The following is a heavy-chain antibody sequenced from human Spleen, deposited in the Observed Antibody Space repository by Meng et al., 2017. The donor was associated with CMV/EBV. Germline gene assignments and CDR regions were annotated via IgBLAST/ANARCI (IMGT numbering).Heavy chain of an antibody. Sequence: GSLRLSCTVSGGSISSSSYYWGWIRQPPGKGLEWIGSIYYSGSTYYNPSLKSRVTISVDTSKNQFSLKLSSVTAADTAVYYCARDFWSGYYQGYYYYYGMDAWGQGTTVTVSS. D-gene: IGHD3-3*01. CDR1: GGSISSSSYY. CDR2: IYYSGST. J-gene: IGHJ6*02. V-gene: IGHV4-39*07. CDR3: ARDFWSGYYQGYYYYYGMDA.